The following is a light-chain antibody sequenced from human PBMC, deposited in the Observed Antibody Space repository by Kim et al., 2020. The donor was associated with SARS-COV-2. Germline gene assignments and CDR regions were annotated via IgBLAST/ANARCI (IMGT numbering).Light chain of an antibody. Sequence: VTSSCTRSRGSIASNYVQWYQQRPGSAPTTVIYEDNQRASGVPDRFSGSIDSSSNSASLTISGLKTEDEADYYCQSYDSSNQDVVFGGGTQLTVL. CDR3: QSYDSSNQDVV. J-gene: IGLJ2*01. CDR2: EDN. V-gene: IGLV6-57*03. CDR1: RGSIASNY.